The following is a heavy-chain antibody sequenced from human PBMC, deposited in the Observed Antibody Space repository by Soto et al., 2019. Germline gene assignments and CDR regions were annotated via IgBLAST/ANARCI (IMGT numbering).Heavy chain of an antibody. Sequence: GGSLRLSCAASGFTFSSYGMHWVRQAPGKGLEWVAVISYDGSNKYYADSVKGRFTISRDNSKNTLYLQMNSLRAEDTAVYYCAKIPLPDTSQDTIDYWGQGTLVTVSS. CDR3: AKIPLPDTSQDTIDY. V-gene: IGHV3-30*18. CDR2: ISYDGSNK. J-gene: IGHJ4*02. CDR1: GFTFSSYG. D-gene: IGHD2-2*02.